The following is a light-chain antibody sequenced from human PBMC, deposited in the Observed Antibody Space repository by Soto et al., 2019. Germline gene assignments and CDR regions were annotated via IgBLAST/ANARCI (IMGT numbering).Light chain of an antibody. Sequence: QAVVTQPPSVSAAPGQRVTISCSGSSSNIGNNYVSWYQQLPGTAPKLLVYDDNYRPSGIPDRFSASKSGTSATLGITGLQTGDEADYYCGTWDDSLSAGVFGGGTKVTVL. CDR1: SSNIGNNY. CDR2: DDN. J-gene: IGLJ3*02. CDR3: GTWDDSLSAGV. V-gene: IGLV1-51*01.